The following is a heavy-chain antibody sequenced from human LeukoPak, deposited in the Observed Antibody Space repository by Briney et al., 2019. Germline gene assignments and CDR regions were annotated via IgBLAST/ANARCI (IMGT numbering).Heavy chain of an antibody. V-gene: IGHV4-38-2*02. Sequence: PSETLSLTCTVSGYSISSGYYWGWIRQPPGKGLEWIGSIYHSGSTYYNPSLKSRVTMSVDTSKNQCSLKLSSVTAADTAVYYCARHGEQQLVPPYYFDYWGQGTLVTVSS. J-gene: IGHJ4*02. CDR3: ARHGEQQLVPPYYFDY. CDR2: IYHSGST. CDR1: GYSISSGYY. D-gene: IGHD6-13*01.